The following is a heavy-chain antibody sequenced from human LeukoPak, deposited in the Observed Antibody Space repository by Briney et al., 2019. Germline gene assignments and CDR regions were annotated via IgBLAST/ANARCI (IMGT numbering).Heavy chain of an antibody. CDR3: ARSSGYCSSTSCYGVNWFDP. J-gene: IGHJ5*02. Sequence: GASVKVSCKASGYTFTSYGISWVRQAPGQGLEWMGWISAYNGNTNYAQKLQGRVTMTTDTSTSTAYMELRSLRSDDTAVYYCARSSGYCSSTSCYGVNWFDPWGQGTLVTVSS. CDR1: GYTFTSYG. CDR2: ISAYNGNT. D-gene: IGHD2-2*01. V-gene: IGHV1-18*01.